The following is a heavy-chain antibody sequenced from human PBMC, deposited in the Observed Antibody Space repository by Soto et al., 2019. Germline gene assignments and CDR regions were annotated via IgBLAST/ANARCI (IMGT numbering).Heavy chain of an antibody. J-gene: IGHJ4*02. CDR1: GYTFTSYG. CDR2: INTDKGNT. V-gene: IGHV1-18*01. CDR3: ATRSPAFDY. Sequence: QVKMVQSGPEVEKPGASVKVSCKTSGYTFTSYGISWVRKAPGQGLEWMGWINTDKGNTKYAQKFQGRVTMTTDTPTSTAYMELRSLRSDDTAVYYCATRSPAFDYWGQGNLVTVSS.